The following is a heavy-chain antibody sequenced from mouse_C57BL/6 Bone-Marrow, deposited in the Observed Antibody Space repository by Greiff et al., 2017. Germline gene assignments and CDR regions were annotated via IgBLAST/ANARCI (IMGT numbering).Heavy chain of an antibody. J-gene: IGHJ3*01. CDR1: GFTFSSYG. V-gene: IGHV5-6*01. CDR2: ISSGGSYT. D-gene: IGHD1-1*02. CDR3: ARHGDYGAY. Sequence: EVQGVESGGDLVKPGGSLKLSCAASGFTFSSYGMSWVRPTPDKRLEWVATISSGGSYTYYPDSVKGRFTISRDNAENTLYLQMSSLKSEDTAMYYCARHGDYGAYWGQGTLVTVSA.